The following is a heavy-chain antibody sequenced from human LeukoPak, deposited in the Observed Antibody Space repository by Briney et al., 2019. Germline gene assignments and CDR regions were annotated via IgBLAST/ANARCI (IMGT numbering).Heavy chain of an antibody. V-gene: IGHV4-59*08. D-gene: IGHD1-14*01. J-gene: IGHJ4*02. CDR1: GGSVSSCY. Sequence: PETLSLTCSVSGGSVSSCYWSWIRQSPGKGLEWTGYIHNSGRTNYNPSLKSRVTGFVDTSKNQVSLRLSSVTAADTAVYYCARHGTISSESYFDYWGQGALVTVSS. CDR3: ARHGTISSESYFDY. CDR2: IHNSGRT.